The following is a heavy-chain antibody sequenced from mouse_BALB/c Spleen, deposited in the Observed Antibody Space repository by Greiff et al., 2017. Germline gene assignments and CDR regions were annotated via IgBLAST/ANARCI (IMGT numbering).Heavy chain of an antibody. CDR1: GFAFSSYD. V-gene: IGHV5-12-1*01. D-gene: IGHD2-1*01. CDR3: ARHQRGSYGNSMDD. CDR2: ISSGGGST. Sequence: EVQLQQSGGGLVKPGGSLKLSCAASGFAFSSYDMSWVRQTPEKRLEWVAYISSGGGSTYYPDTVKGRFTISRDNAKNTLYLQMSSLKSEDTAMYYCARHQRGSYGNSMDDWGQGTSVTVSS. J-gene: IGHJ4*01.